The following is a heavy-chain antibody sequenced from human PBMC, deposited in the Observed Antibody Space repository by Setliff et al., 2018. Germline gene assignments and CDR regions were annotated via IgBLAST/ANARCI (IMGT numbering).Heavy chain of an antibody. V-gene: IGHV4-39*01. CDR2: VFYTEGT. CDR1: GGSLTGTSNY. D-gene: IGHD3-10*01. Sequence: SETLSLTCTVSGGSLTGTSNYWAWIRQPPGKGLEWIGSVFYTEGTHYNESLKSRLAISLDTSKNQFSLRLSSVTAADTAVYYCVNRGYDGSGKYYTLYLDYWGQGTLVTVSS. J-gene: IGHJ4*02. CDR3: VNRGYDGSGKYYTLYLDY.